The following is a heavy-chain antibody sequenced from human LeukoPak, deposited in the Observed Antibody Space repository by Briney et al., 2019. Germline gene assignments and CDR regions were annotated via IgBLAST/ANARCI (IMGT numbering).Heavy chain of an antibody. Sequence: ASVKVSCKASGYTFTSYGISWVRQAPGQGLEWMGWISAYNGNTNYAQRLQGRVTMTTDTFTSTAYMELRSLRSDDTAVYYCARVRIVVVPAAIITDNWFDPWGQGTLVTVPS. D-gene: IGHD2-2*02. CDR1: GYTFTSYG. CDR3: ARVRIVVVPAAIITDNWFDP. V-gene: IGHV1-18*01. J-gene: IGHJ5*02. CDR2: ISAYNGNT.